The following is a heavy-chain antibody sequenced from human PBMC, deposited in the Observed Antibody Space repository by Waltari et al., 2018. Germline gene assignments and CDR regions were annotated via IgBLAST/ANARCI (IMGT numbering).Heavy chain of an antibody. CDR1: GYSFPSYD. Sequence: QVQLVQSGAELNKPGASVKVSSKASGYSFPSYDIQWSRQATGQWLEWMGWMNPNIGNTGYAQKFQGRVTITRNTSISTAYMELSSLRSEDTALYYCARGAVVTPGNWFDPWGQGTLVTVSS. D-gene: IGHD6-19*01. CDR3: ARGAVVTPGNWFDP. CDR2: MNPNIGNT. J-gene: IGHJ5*02. V-gene: IGHV1-8*03.